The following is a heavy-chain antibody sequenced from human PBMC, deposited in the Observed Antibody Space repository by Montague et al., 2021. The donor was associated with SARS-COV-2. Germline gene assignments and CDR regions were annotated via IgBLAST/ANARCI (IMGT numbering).Heavy chain of an antibody. D-gene: IGHD2-2*01. V-gene: IGHV4-61*08. CDR2: IYNTGRT. J-gene: IGHJ3*02. CDR1: GGSVTSDDYY. Sequence: SETLSLTCTVSGGSVTSDDYYWTWIRQPPGKGLEWIEYIYNTGRTNYNPSLKSRVTISMDTSKNQFSLKVDSVSAADTAVYYCATEMPAYDVFDIWGQGTMVTVSS. CDR3: ATEMPAYDVFDI.